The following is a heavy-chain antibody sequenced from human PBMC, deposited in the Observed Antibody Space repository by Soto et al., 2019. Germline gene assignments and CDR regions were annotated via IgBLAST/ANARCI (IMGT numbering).Heavy chain of an antibody. CDR1: GYTFSRYG. D-gene: IGHD6-13*01. CDR2: ISGFNRNT. V-gene: IGHV1-18*01. J-gene: IGHJ4*02. Sequence: QVQLVQSGAEVKKPGASVRVSCKASGYTFSRYGISWVRQAPGQGLEWMGWISGFNRNTNESEKLQGRVTLTTDTAANTTHMELRGLRSDDTAVYYCARASAYSTPWSFDNWGQGTLVTVAS. CDR3: ARASAYSTPWSFDN.